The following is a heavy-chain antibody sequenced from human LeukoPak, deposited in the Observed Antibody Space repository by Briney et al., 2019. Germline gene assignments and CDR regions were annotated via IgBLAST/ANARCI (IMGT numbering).Heavy chain of an antibody. J-gene: IGHJ4*02. D-gene: IGHD6-19*01. CDR2: INPNDGST. Sequence: GASVKVSCKASGFTXTSYYMHWVRQAPGQGLESMGIINPNDGSTTYARKFQGRVTMTRDTSTSTVYMEVSSLRSEDTAFYYCARDGRYISGWSFDHWGQGTLVTVSS. CDR3: ARDGRYISGWSFDH. V-gene: IGHV1-46*01. CDR1: GFTXTSYY.